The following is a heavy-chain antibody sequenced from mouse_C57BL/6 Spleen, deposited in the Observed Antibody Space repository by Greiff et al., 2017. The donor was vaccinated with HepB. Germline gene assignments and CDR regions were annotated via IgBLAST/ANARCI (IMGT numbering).Heavy chain of an antibody. CDR1: GFTFSDYY. V-gene: IGHV5-16*02. CDR2: INYDGSST. CDR3: ARGLRPEGYAMDY. D-gene: IGHD2-12*01. J-gene: IGHJ4*01. Sequence: EVKLMESEGGLVQPGSSMKLSCTASGFTFSDYYMAWVRQVPEKGLEWVANINYDGSSTYYLDSLKSRFIISRDNAKNILYLQMSSLKSEDTAMYYCARGLRPEGYAMDYWGQGTSVTVSS.